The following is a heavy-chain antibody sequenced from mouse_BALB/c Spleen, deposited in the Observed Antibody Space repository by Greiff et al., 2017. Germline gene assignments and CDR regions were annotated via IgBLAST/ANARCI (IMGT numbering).Heavy chain of an antibody. Sequence: EVQLVESGGGLVKPGGSLKLSCAASGFTFSSYAMSWVRQTPEKRLEWVASISSGGSTYYPDSVKGRFTISRDNARNILYLQMSSLRSEDTAMYYCARDYYGSSFAYWGQGTLVTVSA. CDR3: ARDYYGSSFAY. D-gene: IGHD1-1*01. V-gene: IGHV5-6-5*01. CDR2: ISSGGST. CDR1: GFTFSSYA. J-gene: IGHJ3*01.